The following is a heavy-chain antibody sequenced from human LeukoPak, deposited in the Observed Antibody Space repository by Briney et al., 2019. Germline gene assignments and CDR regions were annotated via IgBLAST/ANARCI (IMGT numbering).Heavy chain of an antibody. J-gene: IGHJ4*02. V-gene: IGHV4-34*01. CDR1: GGSFSGYY. CDR2: INHSGST. D-gene: IGHD3-16*02. CDR3: ARGGRPNYVWGSYRYSYYIDY. Sequence: PSETLSLTCAVYGGSFSGYYWSWIRQPPGKGLEWIGEINHSGSTNYNPSLKSRVTISVDTSKNQFSLKLSSVTAADTAVYYCARGGRPNYVWGSYRYSYYIDYWGQGTLVTVSS.